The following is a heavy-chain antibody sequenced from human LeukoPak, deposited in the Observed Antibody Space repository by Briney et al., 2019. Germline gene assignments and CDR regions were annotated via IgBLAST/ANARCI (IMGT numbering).Heavy chain of an antibody. Sequence: GGSLRLSCAASGFTFSSYGMSWVRQAPGKGLEWVSFISGSGGSTDYAVSVRGRFTISRDNSKNTLYLQMNSLGAEDTAVYYCATRYYDFWSGYYSWDYWGQGTLVTVSS. D-gene: IGHD3-3*01. CDR1: GFTFSSYG. V-gene: IGHV3-23*01. CDR3: ATRYYDFWSGYYSWDY. CDR2: ISGSGGST. J-gene: IGHJ4*02.